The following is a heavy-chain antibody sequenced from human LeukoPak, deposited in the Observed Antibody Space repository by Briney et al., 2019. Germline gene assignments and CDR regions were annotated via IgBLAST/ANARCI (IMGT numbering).Heavy chain of an antibody. CDR3: AKDIYGSGIHGMDA. CDR2: ISNDGRDK. J-gene: IGHJ6*02. Sequence: GGSLRLSCAASGFTFSSFGMHWVRQAPGKGLEWVGIISNDGRDKYHTESVKGRFTISRDNSKTTLYLQMNSPRAEDTAVYYCAKDIYGSGIHGMDAWGQGTTVTVSS. CDR1: GFTFSSFG. V-gene: IGHV3-30*18. D-gene: IGHD3-10*01.